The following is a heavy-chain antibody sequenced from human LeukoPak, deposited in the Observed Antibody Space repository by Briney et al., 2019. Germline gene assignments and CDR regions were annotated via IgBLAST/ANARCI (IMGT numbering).Heavy chain of an antibody. D-gene: IGHD6-19*01. J-gene: IGHJ4*02. V-gene: IGHV3-53*01. CDR1: GLTVSGIF. CDR3: ARFKGLSSDWYGWIDS. Sequence: PGGSLRLSCAASGLTVSGIFMTWVRPAPGKGLECVSVIYATGKTYHADSVRGRFTISRDNSKNTLDLQMNNLRAEDTAVYYCARFKGLSSDWYGWIDSWGQGTQVTVSS. CDR2: IYATGKT.